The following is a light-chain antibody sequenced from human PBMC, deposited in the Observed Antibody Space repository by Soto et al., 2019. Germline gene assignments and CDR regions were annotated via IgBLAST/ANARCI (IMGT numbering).Light chain of an antibody. Sequence: ILMSQSPSSLSASVGDRVTITCRASQDLDKWLAWYQQKPGKAPNLLIYKSSTLREGVPSRFSGFGSGTEYILTISDLLFYYIGTHYWRSSSSYWTSGLGTRVNIK. CDR2: KSS. J-gene: IGKJ1*01. V-gene: IGKV1-5*03. CDR3: RSSSSYWT. CDR1: QDLDKW.